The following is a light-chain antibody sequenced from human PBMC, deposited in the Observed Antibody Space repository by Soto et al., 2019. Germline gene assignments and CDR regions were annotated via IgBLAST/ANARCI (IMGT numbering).Light chain of an antibody. J-gene: IGKJ1*01. CDR2: AAS. V-gene: IGKV1-39*01. CDR1: QSISTY. CDR3: QQSYSAPRWT. Sequence: DIQMTQSPSSLSASVGDRVTMTCRASQSISTYLSWYQQKPGKAPKVLIYAASSLHSGVPSRFSGSGSGTDFTLTISGLQPEDYATYYCQQSYSAPRWTFGQGTKVDIK.